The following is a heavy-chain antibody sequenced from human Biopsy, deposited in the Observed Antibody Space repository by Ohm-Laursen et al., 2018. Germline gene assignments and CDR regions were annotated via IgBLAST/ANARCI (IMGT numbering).Heavy chain of an antibody. V-gene: IGHV3-33*01. Sequence: SLRLSCAASGFTFKNDNMHWVRQAPGKGLEWVAAIYNDGINEYYADSVKGRFTISRDDSKNTLYPQMNSLRVEDTAVFYCARDLRGHWFFDLWGRGTLVTVSS. CDR1: GFTFKNDN. CDR2: IYNDGINE. CDR3: ARDLRGHWFFDL. J-gene: IGHJ2*01. D-gene: IGHD5/OR15-5a*01.